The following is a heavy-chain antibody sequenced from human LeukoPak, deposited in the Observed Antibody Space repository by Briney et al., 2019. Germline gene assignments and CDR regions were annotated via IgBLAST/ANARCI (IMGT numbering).Heavy chain of an antibody. V-gene: IGHV3-11*01. CDR3: ARDTVDGYIYFDY. D-gene: IGHD5-12*01. Sequence: GGSLRLSCAASGFTFSDYYMSWIRQAPGKGLEWVSCIGSSGGTKYYADSVKGRFTISRDNARNSLYLQVNSLRAEDTAVYFCARDTVDGYIYFDYWGQGTLVTVSS. J-gene: IGHJ4*02. CDR2: IGSSGGTK. CDR1: GFTFSDYY.